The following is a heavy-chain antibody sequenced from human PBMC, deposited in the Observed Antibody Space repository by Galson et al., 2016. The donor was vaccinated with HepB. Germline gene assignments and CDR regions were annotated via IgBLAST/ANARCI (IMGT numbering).Heavy chain of an antibody. D-gene: IGHD5-24*01. CDR2: IIPSLGTR. V-gene: IGHV1-69*04. Sequence: SVKVSCKVSGGPFSTYGFSWVRQAPGQGFEWLGSIIPSLGTRNYAQKFQGRVTITADRSTSTVFMELSSLRSEDTALYYCARENSHGRKRFFDYWGQGTLVTVSS. CDR3: ARENSHGRKRFFDY. J-gene: IGHJ4*02. CDR1: GGPFSTYG.